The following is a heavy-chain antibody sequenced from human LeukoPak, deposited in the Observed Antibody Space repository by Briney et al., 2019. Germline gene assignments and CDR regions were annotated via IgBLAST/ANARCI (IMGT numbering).Heavy chain of an antibody. CDR3: GSQKEWSLTEYHFDY. D-gene: IGHD3-3*01. CDR1: GYSISSGYY. J-gene: IGHJ4*02. CDR2: VYHSGST. Sequence: SETLSLTCTVSGYSISSGYYCGWIRQPPGKGLEWVGSVYHSGSTYYNPSLMSRVTISMDKSKNQFYLKLTAVTAADMAVYYCGSQKEWSLTEYHFDYWGQGPLVTVSS. V-gene: IGHV4-38-2*02.